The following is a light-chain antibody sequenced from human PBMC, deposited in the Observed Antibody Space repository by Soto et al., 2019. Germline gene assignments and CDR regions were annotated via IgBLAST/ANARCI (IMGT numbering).Light chain of an antibody. CDR3: QHYGSSPRT. V-gene: IGKV3-20*01. Sequence: EIVLTQSPGTLPLSPGARATLSCRASQSVSSSYLAWYQRKPGQAPRLLIYGASSRATGIPDRFSGSGSGTDFNLTISRLEPEDFAMYYCQHYGSSPRTFGQGTKVDIK. CDR2: GAS. CDR1: QSVSSSY. J-gene: IGKJ1*01.